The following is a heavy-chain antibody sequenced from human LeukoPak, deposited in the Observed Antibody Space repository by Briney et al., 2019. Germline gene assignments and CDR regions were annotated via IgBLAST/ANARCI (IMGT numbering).Heavy chain of an antibody. CDR2: IYYSGST. Sequence: KPSETLSLTCAVYGGSFSGYYWSWIRQPPGKGLEWIGYIYYSGSTSYNPSLKSRVTISVDTSKNQFSLKLSSVTAADTAVYYCARSYSGSYSWFDPWGQGTLVTVSS. CDR1: GGSFSGYY. D-gene: IGHD1-26*01. J-gene: IGHJ5*02. CDR3: ARSYSGSYSWFDP. V-gene: IGHV4-59*08.